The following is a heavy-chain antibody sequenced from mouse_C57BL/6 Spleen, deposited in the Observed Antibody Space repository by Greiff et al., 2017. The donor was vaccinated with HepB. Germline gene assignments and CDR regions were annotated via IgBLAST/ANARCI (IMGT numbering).Heavy chain of an antibody. CDR2: IDPEDGDT. J-gene: IGHJ3*01. Sequence: VQLQQSGAELVRPGASVKLSCTASGFNIKDYYMHWVKQRPEQGLEWIGRIDPEDGDTEYAPKFQGKATMTADTSSNTAYLQLSSRTSEDTAVYDCTKDSSGYNAYWGQGTLVTVSA. CDR1: GFNIKDYY. CDR3: TKDSSGYNAY. D-gene: IGHD3-2*02. V-gene: IGHV14-1*01.